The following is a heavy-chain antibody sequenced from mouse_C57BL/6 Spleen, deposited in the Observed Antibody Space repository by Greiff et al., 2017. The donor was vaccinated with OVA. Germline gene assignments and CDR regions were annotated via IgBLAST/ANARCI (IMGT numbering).Heavy chain of an antibody. CDR1: GYTFTSYW. CDR2: IYPSDSET. D-gene: IGHD2-4*01. CDR3: ARERAPYDYEVLDY. J-gene: IGHJ2*01. V-gene: IGHV1-61*01. Sequence: QVQLQQSGAELVRPGSSVKLSCKASGYTFTSYWMDWVKQRPGQGLEWIGNIYPSDSETHYNQKFKDKATLTVDKSSSTAYMQLSSLTSEDSAVYYCARERAPYDYEVLDYWGQGTTLTVSS.